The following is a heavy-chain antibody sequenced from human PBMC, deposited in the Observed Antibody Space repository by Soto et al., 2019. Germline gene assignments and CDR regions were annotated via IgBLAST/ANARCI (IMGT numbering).Heavy chain of an antibody. V-gene: IGHV3-30*02. J-gene: IGHJ4*02. Sequence: PVGSLRLSCVASGFTFGSYGMHWVRQAPGKGLEWVAYILYNGTIKSYGDSVKGRFIISRDNTKSTMYLQMNSLRAEDTATYHCAKEMTTNPFEYWGQGALVTVSS. D-gene: IGHD4-17*01. CDR1: GFTFGSYG. CDR2: ILYNGTIK. CDR3: AKEMTTNPFEY.